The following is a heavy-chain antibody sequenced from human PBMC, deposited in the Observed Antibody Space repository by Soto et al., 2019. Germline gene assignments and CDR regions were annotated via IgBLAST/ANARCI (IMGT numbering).Heavy chain of an antibody. Sequence: GASVKVSCKASGYIFTSYYMHWVRQAPGQGLEWMGIINPSSGSTSYAQKFQGRVTMTRNTSISTAYMELSSLRSEDTAVYYCAREAARGLNHWGQGTLVTVSS. CDR2: INPSSGST. J-gene: IGHJ5*02. CDR3: AREAARGLNH. CDR1: GYIFTSYY. V-gene: IGHV1-46*01. D-gene: IGHD6-6*01.